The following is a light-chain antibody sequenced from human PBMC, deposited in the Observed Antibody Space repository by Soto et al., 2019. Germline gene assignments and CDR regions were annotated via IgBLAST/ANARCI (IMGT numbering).Light chain of an antibody. V-gene: IGKV1-39*01. CDR3: QQSYYLPFT. J-gene: IGKJ3*01. Sequence: DIQMTQSPSSLSASVGDRVTITCRASQTISSYLNWYQQKPGKAPKLLISAASNLQSGVPSRFSGSGSGTDFTLTISSLQPEDFVTYYCQQSYYLPFTFGPGTKVDI. CDR2: AAS. CDR1: QTISSY.